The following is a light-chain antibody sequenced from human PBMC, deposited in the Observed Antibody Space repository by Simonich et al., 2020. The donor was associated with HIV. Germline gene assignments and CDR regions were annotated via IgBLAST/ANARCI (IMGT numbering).Light chain of an antibody. J-gene: IGKJ2*01. CDR1: QSVLSSSNNKNY. CDR2: WAS. V-gene: IGKV4-1*01. CDR3: QQSYSTPYT. Sequence: DIVMTQSPDSLAVSLGERATINCKSSQSVLSSSNNKNYLAWYQQKPGQPPKLLIYWASTRESGVPDRFSGSGSGTDFTLTISSLQAEDVAVYHCQQSYSTPYTFGQGTKLEIK.